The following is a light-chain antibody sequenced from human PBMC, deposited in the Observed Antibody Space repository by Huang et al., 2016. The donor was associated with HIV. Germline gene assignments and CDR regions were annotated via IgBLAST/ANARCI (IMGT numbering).Light chain of an antibody. V-gene: IGKV3-15*01. J-gene: IGKJ1*01. CDR3: QQYNNWPPWT. CDR2: GAS. CDR1: QSVSNN. Sequence: EIVMTQSPATLSVSPRERATLSCRASQSVSNNLACYQQKPGQAPRLLIYGASTRATGIPARFIGSGSGTEFTLTISSLQSEDFAVYYCQQYNNWPPWTFGQGTKVEIK.